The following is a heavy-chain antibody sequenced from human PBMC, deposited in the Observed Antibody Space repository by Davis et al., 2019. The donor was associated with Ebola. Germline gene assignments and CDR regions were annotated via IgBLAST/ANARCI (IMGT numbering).Heavy chain of an antibody. J-gene: IGHJ4*02. CDR3: ARGFGATFDY. Sequence: SETLSLTCAVSGGSISSGGYSWSWIRQPPGKGLEWIGYIYHSGRTYYNPSLKSRVTISVDTSKNQFSLKLSSVTAADTAVYYCARGFGATFDYWGQGTLVTVSS. CDR1: GGSISSGGYS. CDR2: IYHSGRT. D-gene: IGHD3-16*01. V-gene: IGHV4-30-2*01.